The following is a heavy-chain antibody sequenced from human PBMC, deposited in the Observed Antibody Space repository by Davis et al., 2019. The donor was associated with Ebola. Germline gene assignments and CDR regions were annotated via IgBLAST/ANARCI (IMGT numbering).Heavy chain of an antibody. V-gene: IGHV4-34*01. CDR3: ARTLTHNWGGFHFDS. D-gene: IGHD7-27*01. CDR1: GGSFSGYY. J-gene: IGHJ4*02. Sequence: SETLSLTCAVYGGSFSGYYWSWIRQPPGKGLEWIGSIYYRGSIYYHPSLESRVTVSMDTSNNRFSLRLISMTAADTAVYYCARTLTHNWGGFHFDSWGQGTAVTVSS. CDR2: IYYRGSI.